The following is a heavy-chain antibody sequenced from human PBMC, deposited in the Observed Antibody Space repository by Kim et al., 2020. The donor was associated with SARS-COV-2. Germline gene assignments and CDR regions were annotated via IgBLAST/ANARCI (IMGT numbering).Heavy chain of an antibody. CDR1: GGSFSGYY. V-gene: IGHV4-34*01. D-gene: IGHD2-15*01. Sequence: SETLSLTCAVYGGSFSGYYWSWIRQPPGKGLEWIGEINHSGSTNYNPSLKSRVTISVDTSKNQFSLKLSSVTAADTAVYYCARENYATPGYYVSRGYFDYWGQGTLVTVSS. CDR3: ARENYATPGYYVSRGYFDY. CDR2: INHSGST. J-gene: IGHJ4*02.